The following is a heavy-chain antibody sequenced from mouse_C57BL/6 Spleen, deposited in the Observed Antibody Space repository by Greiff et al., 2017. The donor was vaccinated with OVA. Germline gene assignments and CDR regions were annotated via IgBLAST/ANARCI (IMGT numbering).Heavy chain of an antibody. Sequence: EVQLQQSGPELVKPGASLKIPCKASGYTFTDSNMDWVKQSPGKSLEWIGDINPNTGGPIYNHTFKGKATLTVDKSSNIAYMELRSLTSEDTAGYYCERQLLDGWDYWGQGTTVTVSA. CDR3: ERQLLDGWDY. J-gene: IGHJ2*01. V-gene: IGHV1-18*01. CDR1: GYTFTDSN. CDR2: INPNTGGP. D-gene: IGHD1-2*01.